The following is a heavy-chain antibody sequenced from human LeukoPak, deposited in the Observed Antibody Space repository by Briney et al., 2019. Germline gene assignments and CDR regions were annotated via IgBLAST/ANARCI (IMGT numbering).Heavy chain of an antibody. J-gene: IGHJ4*01. Sequence: KPSETLSLTCAVYGGSFSGYYWSWIRQPPGKGLEWIGEINHSGSTNYNPSLKSRVTISVDTSKNQFSLKLSSVTAADTAVYYRARLGAAAGLTIDYWGQGTLVTVSS. CDR1: GGSFSGYY. CDR3: ARLGAAAGLTIDY. D-gene: IGHD6-13*01. CDR2: INHSGST. V-gene: IGHV4-34*01.